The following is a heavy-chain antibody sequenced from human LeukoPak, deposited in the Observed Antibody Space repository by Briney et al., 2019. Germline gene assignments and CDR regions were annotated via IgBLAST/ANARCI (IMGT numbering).Heavy chain of an antibody. CDR2: IYYNGST. Sequence: SETLSLTCTVSGGSICSYDWCWMRQPLGEGLKWIGYIYYNGSTNYNPSLKSRVTISVNTSKNQFSQKLSSVTAADTAVYYCAMGSSFDYWGQGTLVTVSS. D-gene: IGHD6-13*01. CDR3: AMGSSFDY. CDR1: GGSICSYD. J-gene: IGHJ4*02. V-gene: IGHV4-59*01.